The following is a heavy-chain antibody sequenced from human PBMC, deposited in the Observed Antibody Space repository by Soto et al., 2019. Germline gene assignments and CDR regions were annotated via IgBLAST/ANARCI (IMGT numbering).Heavy chain of an antibody. Sequence: AETLSLTCAVYGWSFSGFYWSWIRQPPGKGLEWIGEINHSGSTNYNPSLKSRVTISVDTSKNQFSLKLSSVTAADTAVYYCARAARRAFDIWGQGTMVTVSS. CDR1: GWSFSGFY. V-gene: IGHV4-34*01. D-gene: IGHD6-6*01. CDR3: ARAARRAFDI. CDR2: INHSGST. J-gene: IGHJ3*02.